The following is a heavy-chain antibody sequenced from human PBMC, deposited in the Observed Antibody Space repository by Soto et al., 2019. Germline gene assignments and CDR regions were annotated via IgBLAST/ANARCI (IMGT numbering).Heavy chain of an antibody. CDR3: AYSSAPFDY. D-gene: IGHD6-25*01. CDR1: GFTFSTYG. CDR2: ISYDGGNK. V-gene: IGHV3-30*03. Sequence: GGSLRLACAASGFTFSTYGMHWVRQAPGKGLEWVAVISYDGGNKYYADSVKGRFTISRDNSKNTLYLQMNSLRAEDTAVYYCAYSSAPFDYWGQGTLVTVSS. J-gene: IGHJ4*02.